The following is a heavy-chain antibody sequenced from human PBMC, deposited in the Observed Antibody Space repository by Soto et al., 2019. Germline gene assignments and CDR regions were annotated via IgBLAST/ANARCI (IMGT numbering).Heavy chain of an antibody. Sequence: ASVKVSCKASGYTFTSYGISWARQAPGQRLEWMGWISAYNGNTNYAQKLQGRVTMTTDTSTSTAYMELRSLRSDDTAVYYCARNEHPAPDIVVVANFDYWGQGTLVTVSS. CDR1: GYTFTSYG. CDR2: ISAYNGNT. CDR3: ARNEHPAPDIVVVANFDY. D-gene: IGHD2-15*01. J-gene: IGHJ4*02. V-gene: IGHV1-18*01.